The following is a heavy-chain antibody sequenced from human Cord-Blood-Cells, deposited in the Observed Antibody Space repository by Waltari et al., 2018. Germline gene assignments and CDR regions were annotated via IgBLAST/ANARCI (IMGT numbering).Heavy chain of an antibody. CDR3: ARGFNWGSDYFDY. V-gene: IGHV4-34*01. J-gene: IGHJ4*02. D-gene: IGHD7-27*01. CDR1: GGSFSGYY. CDR2: INHSGST. Sequence: QVQLQQWGAGLLQPSETLSLTCAVYGGSFSGYYWSWIRQPPGKGLEWIGEINHSGSTNYNPSLKSRVTISVDTSKNQFSLKLSSVTAADTAVYYCARGFNWGSDYFDYWGQGTLVTVSS.